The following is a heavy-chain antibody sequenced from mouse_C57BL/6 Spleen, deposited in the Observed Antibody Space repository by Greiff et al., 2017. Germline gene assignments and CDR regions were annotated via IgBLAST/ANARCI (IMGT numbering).Heavy chain of an antibody. CDR1: GYAFSSSW. CDR2: IYPGDGDT. D-gene: IGHD2-5*01. J-gene: IGHJ3*01. Sequence: QVQLQQSGPELVKPGASVKISCKASGYAFSSSWMNWVKQRPGKGLEWIGRIYPGDGDTNYNGKFKGKATLTADKSSSTAYMQLSSLTSEDSAVXFCARRYSNYVAWFAYWGQGTLVTVSA. CDR3: ARRYSNYVAWFAY. V-gene: IGHV1-82*01.